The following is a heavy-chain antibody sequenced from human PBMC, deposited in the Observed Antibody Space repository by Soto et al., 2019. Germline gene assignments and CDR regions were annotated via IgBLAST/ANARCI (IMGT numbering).Heavy chain of an antibody. CDR2: IHPSDSDT. D-gene: IGHD6-19*01. Sequence: GESLKISCKGSGYSFTSYWIGWVRQMPGKGLEWMGLIHPSDSDTRYSPSFQGQVTISADKSINTAYLQWSSLKVSDTATYYCARRSGIAVTDRWFDPWGQGTLVTVSS. V-gene: IGHV5-51*01. CDR3: ARRSGIAVTDRWFDP. J-gene: IGHJ5*02. CDR1: GYSFTSYW.